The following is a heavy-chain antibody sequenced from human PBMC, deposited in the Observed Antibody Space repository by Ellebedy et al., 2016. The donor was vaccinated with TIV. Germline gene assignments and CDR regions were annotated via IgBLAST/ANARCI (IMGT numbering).Heavy chain of an antibody. V-gene: IGHV4-59*08. D-gene: IGHD6-19*01. CDR3: AGSIAVGTYDAFDL. CDR1: GGSISSYS. CDR2: IYYSGST. J-gene: IGHJ3*01. Sequence: MPSETLSLTCTVSGGSISSYSWSWIRQPPGKGLEWIGFIYYSGSTNYNPSLKSRVTISVDTSKNQFSLKLSSVTAADKAVYFCAGSIAVGTYDAFDLWGQGTMVTVSS.